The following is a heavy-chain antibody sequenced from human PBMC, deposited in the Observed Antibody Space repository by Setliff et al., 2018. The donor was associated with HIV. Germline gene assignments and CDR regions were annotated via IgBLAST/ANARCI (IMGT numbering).Heavy chain of an antibody. CDR3: AREAEQDYDVVTETLVEGAYIQF. CDR2: IYTSGDT. D-gene: IGHD3-9*01. CDR1: GDSISSYY. V-gene: IGHV4-4*07. J-gene: IGHJ1*01. Sequence: PSETLSLTCTVSGDSISSYYWSWIRQPPGKELEWIGRIYTSGDTNYNPSLKSRVTISMDTSKKQFSLKLRSVTATDTAVYYCAREAEQDYDVVTETLVEGAYIQFWGQGSLVTVSS.